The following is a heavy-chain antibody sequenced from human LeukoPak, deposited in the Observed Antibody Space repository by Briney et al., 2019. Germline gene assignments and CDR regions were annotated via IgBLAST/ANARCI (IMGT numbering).Heavy chain of an antibody. Sequence: SETLSLTCTVSGGSISSYYWSWIRQPPGKGLEWIGCMYYSGSTNYNPSLKSRVTMSVDTSKNQFSLKLNSVTAADTAVYYCASLSEYCSAGSCYLGWFDPWGQGTLVTVSS. CDR1: GGSISSYY. CDR3: ASLSEYCSAGSCYLGWFDP. V-gene: IGHV4-59*01. D-gene: IGHD2-15*01. CDR2: MYYSGST. J-gene: IGHJ5*02.